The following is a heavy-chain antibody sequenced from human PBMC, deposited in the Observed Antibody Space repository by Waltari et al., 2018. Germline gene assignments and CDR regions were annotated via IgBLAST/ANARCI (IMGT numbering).Heavy chain of an antibody. Sequence: QVQLQESGPGLVKPSETLSLTCTVSGYSISSGYYGGWIRQHPGKGLEWIGSIYHSGSTYYNPSLKSRVTISVDTSKNQFSLKLSSVTAADTAVYYCAREAAARHYYYYYMDVWGKGTTVTISS. D-gene: IGHD6-6*01. CDR1: GYSISSGYY. CDR2: IYHSGST. V-gene: IGHV4-38-2*02. CDR3: AREAAARHYYYYYMDV. J-gene: IGHJ6*03.